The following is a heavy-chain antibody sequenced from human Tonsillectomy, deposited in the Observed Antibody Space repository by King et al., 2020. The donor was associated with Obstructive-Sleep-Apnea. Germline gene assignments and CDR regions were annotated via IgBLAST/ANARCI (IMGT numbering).Heavy chain of an antibody. CDR2: IIPIFGTA. CDR1: GGTFSSYA. D-gene: IGHD6-19*01. CDR3: ARGREGQWLFHDAFDI. Sequence: QLVQYGAEVKKPGSSVKVSCKASGGTFSSYAISWVRQAPGQGLEWMGGIIPIFGTANYAQKFQGRVTITADESTSTAYMELSSLRSEDTAVYYCARGREGQWLFHDAFDIWGQGTMVTVSS. V-gene: IGHV1-69*01. J-gene: IGHJ3*02.